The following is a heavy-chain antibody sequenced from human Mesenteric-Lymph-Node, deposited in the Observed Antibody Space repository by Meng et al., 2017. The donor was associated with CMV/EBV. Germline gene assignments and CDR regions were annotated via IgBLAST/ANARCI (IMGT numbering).Heavy chain of an antibody. V-gene: IGHV6-1*01. CDR1: DSVSSNSAA. CDR2: TYFRSKWYN. D-gene: IGHD6-19*01. Sequence: DSVSSNSAAWNWIRQSPSRGLEWLGRTYFRSKWYNDYAVSVKSRITINPVTSKNQFSLQLNSVTPEDTAVYYCAREIGDSSGWYIDYWGQGTLVTVSS. J-gene: IGHJ4*02. CDR3: AREIGDSSGWYIDY.